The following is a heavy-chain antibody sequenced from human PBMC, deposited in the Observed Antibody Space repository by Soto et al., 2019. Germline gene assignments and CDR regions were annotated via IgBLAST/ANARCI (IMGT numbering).Heavy chain of an antibody. D-gene: IGHD3-22*01. Sequence: QVRLVQSEAEVKKAGSSVKVSCKASGGTFISDAVTWVRQAPGQGLEWMGGVIPMFPKANYAQKFQGRATITADKSTSTGYMELHSLTSEDTALYYCARCHSDSSGPGYLDSWGQGTLVTVTS. J-gene: IGHJ4*02. CDR2: VIPMFPKA. CDR1: GGTFISDA. CDR3: ARCHSDSSGPGYLDS. V-gene: IGHV1-69*06.